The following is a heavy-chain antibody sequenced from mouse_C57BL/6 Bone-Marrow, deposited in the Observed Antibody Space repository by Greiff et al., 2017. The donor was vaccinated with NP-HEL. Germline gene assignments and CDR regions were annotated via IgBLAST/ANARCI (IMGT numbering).Heavy chain of an antibody. CDR2: IYPGSGST. CDR1: GYTFTSYW. Sequence: QVQLQQSGAELVKPGASVKMSCKASGYTFTSYWITWVKQRPGQGLEWIGDIYPGSGSTNYNEKFKSKATLTVDTSSSTAYMQLSSLTSEDSAVYYCARYSNYDYYAMDYWGQGTSVTVSS. J-gene: IGHJ4*01. CDR3: ARYSNYDYYAMDY. D-gene: IGHD2-5*01. V-gene: IGHV1-55*01.